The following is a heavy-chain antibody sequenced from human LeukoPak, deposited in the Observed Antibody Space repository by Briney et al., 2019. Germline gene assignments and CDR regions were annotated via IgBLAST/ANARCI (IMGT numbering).Heavy chain of an antibody. CDR2: IYYSGST. CDR3: ARLSSTTVFDY. Sequence: SETLSLTCTVSGCPISRGGYYWSWIRQHPGKGLEWIGYIYYSGSTYYNPSLKSRVTISVDTSKNQFSLKLSSVTAADTAVYYCARLSSTTVFDYWGQGTLVTVSS. J-gene: IGHJ4*02. D-gene: IGHD4-11*01. CDR1: GCPISRGGYY. V-gene: IGHV4-31*03.